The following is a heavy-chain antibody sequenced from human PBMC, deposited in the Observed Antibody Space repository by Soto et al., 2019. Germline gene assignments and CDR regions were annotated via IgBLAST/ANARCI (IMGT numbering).Heavy chain of an antibody. CDR1: GGSISNYF. J-gene: IGHJ4*02. V-gene: IGHV4-59*01. CDR3: ARTKSVGYCSGGSCYSGDCFDY. D-gene: IGHD2-15*01. Sequence: SETLSLTCIVSGGSISNYFWSWIRQPPGKGLEWIGYVYYSGSTNYNPSLKSRVTISVDTSKNQLSLKLSSVTAADTAVYYCARTKSVGYCSGGSCYSGDCFDYWGQGTLVTVSS. CDR2: VYYSGST.